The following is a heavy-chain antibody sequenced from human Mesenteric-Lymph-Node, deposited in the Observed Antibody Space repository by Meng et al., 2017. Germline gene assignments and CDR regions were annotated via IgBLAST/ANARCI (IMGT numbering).Heavy chain of an antibody. CDR2: ISAYNGNT. Sequence: ASVKVSCKASGYTFTSYGISWVRQAPGQGLEWMGWISAYNGNTNYAQKLQGRVTMTTDTSTSTAYMELSSLRSEDTAVYYRAREGEVYCSGGSCYSGYFQHWGQGTLVTVSS. CDR3: AREGEVYCSGGSCYSGYFQH. D-gene: IGHD2-15*01. V-gene: IGHV1-18*01. J-gene: IGHJ1*01. CDR1: GYTFTSYG.